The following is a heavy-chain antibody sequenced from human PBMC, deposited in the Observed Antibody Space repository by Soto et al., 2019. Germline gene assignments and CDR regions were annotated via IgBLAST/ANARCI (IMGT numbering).Heavy chain of an antibody. CDR2: VNSKASYYAT. V-gene: IGHV3-73*01. J-gene: IGHJ6*02. CDR3: TRSTPGGMDV. Sequence: PGGSLRLSCAASGFTFSGSAIHWVHQASGKGLEWVGRVNSKASYYATTYPASVRGRFTISRDDSKNTAYLQMNSLKTEDTAVYYCTRSTPGGMDVWGQGTTVTVSS. D-gene: IGHD2-15*01. CDR1: GFTFSGSA.